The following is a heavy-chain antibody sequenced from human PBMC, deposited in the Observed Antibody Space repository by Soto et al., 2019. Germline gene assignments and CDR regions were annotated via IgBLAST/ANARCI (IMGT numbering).Heavy chain of an antibody. CDR2: ISAYNGNT. J-gene: IGHJ4*02. CDR1: GYTFASYA. V-gene: IGHV1-18*01. Sequence: QVQLVQSGAEVKKPGASVKVSCKASGYTFASYAISWMRQAPGQGLEWLGRISAYNGNTNDAQKLQGRLTMTTDTATSTAYMELRSLRSDDTAVYYCPRDPPPPDNWGQGTLVTVSS. CDR3: PRDPPPPDN.